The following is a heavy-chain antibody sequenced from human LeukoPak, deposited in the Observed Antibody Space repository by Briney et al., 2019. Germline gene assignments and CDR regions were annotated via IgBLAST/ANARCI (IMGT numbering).Heavy chain of an antibody. J-gene: IGHJ4*02. Sequence: GGSLRLFCGASGFIFRTYWVTWVRQAPGKGLEGVANIKQEGSEKFCVDSVKGRFTISRDNANKSLYLQMNSLRAEDTAVYYYARDRNTDFWSGYYTNYFDYWGQGTLVTVSS. CDR1: GFIFRTYW. CDR3: ARDRNTDFWSGYYTNYFDY. CDR2: IKQEGSEK. D-gene: IGHD3-3*01. V-gene: IGHV3-7*01.